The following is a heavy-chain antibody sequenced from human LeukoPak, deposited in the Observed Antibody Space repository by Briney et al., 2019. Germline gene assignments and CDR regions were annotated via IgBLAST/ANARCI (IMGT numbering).Heavy chain of an antibody. Sequence: PETLSLTCAVYGGSFSGYYWSWIRQPPGKGLEWIGEINHSGSTNYNPSLKSRVTISVDTSKNQFSLKLSSVTAADTAVYYCARGRQWPPFYYYYYGMDVWGQGTTVTVSS. D-gene: IGHD6-19*01. V-gene: IGHV4-34*01. CDR3: ARGRQWPPFYYYYYGMDV. CDR2: INHSGST. CDR1: GGSFSGYY. J-gene: IGHJ6*02.